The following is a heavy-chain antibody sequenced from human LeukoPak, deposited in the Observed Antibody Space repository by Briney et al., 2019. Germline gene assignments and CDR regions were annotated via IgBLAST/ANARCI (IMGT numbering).Heavy chain of an antibody. CDR1: EFTGFTFSGSA. CDR3: AKRYYGSGNYDPLFEY. D-gene: IGHD3-10*01. V-gene: IGHV3-23*01. J-gene: IGHJ4*02. Sequence: GGSLRLSCAASEFTGFTFSGSAMSLVCQAPGKGLEWVSAISGSGAATFYADSVKGRFTISRDNSKNTLYLQMNSLKVEDTALYYCAKRYYGSGNYDPLFEYWGQGTLVTVSS. CDR2: ISGSGAAT.